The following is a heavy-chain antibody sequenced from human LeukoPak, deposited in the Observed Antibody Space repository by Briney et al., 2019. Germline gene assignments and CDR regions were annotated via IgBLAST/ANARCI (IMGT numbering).Heavy chain of an antibody. J-gene: IGHJ3*02. D-gene: IGHD4-17*01. CDR3: AKDPNGDYIGTFDI. Sequence: GGPLRPSCAASGFTFSSYTMSWVRQAPGKGLEGVATVLGSGVPTYYADSVQGRPTISRDNSKNTLYLQMSSLRAEDTAIYYRAKDPNGDYIGTFDIWGQGTMVIVS. CDR1: GFTFSSYT. V-gene: IGHV3-23*01. CDR2: VLGSGVPT.